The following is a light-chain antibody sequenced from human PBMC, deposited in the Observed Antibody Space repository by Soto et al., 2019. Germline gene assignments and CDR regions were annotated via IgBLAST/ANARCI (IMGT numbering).Light chain of an antibody. CDR2: GAS. CDR3: QQYGSSHT. V-gene: IGKV3-20*01. CDR1: QSVSSSY. Sequence: EIVLTQSPGTLSLSPGERATLSCRASQSVSSSYLAWYQQKPGQAPRLLIYGASRRATGIPDRFSGSGSGPDFTLTISRLEPEDFAVYYCQQYGSSHTFGQGTKLEIK. J-gene: IGKJ2*01.